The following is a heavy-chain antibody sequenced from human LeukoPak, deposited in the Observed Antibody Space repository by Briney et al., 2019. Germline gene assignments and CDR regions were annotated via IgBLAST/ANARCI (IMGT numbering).Heavy chain of an antibody. CDR3: AKVLGVVPTRYYFDY. V-gene: IGHV3-23*01. J-gene: IGHJ4*02. CDR1: GFTFSSYA. CDR2: ISGSGGST. D-gene: IGHD2-2*01. Sequence: PGGSLRLSCAASGFTFSSYAMSWVRQAPGEGLEWVSAISGSGGSTYYAGSVKGRFTISRDNSKNTLYLQMNSLRAEDTAVYYCAKVLGVVPTRYYFDYWGQGTLVTVSS.